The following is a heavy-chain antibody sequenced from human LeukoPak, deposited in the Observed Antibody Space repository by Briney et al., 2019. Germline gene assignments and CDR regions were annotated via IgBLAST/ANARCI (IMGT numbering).Heavy chain of an antibody. V-gene: IGHV1-18*01. D-gene: IGHD2-2*01. CDR1: GYTFTSYG. CDR2: ISAYNGNT. Sequence: ASVKVSCKASGYTFTSYGISWVRQAPGQGLEWMGWISAYNGNTNYAQKLQGRVTMTTDTSTSTAYMELRSLRSDDTAVYYCVQYCSSTSCYEEFDYWGQGTLVTVYS. J-gene: IGHJ4*02. CDR3: VQYCSSTSCYEEFDY.